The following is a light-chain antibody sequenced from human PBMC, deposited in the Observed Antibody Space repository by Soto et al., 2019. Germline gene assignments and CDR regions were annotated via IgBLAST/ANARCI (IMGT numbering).Light chain of an antibody. Sequence: EIVMTQSPATLSVSPGERATLSCRASQSVSSNLAWYQQKPGQAPRLLIYVHPPGPLVSQPGSVAVGLGQSSLSPSAACSLKILQFYYCQQYNNWPLTFGGGTKVEIK. CDR3: QQYNNWPLT. CDR2: VHP. CDR1: QSVSSN. J-gene: IGKJ4*01. V-gene: IGKV3-15*01.